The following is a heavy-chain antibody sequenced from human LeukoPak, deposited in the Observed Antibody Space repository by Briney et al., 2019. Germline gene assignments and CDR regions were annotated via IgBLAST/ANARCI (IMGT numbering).Heavy chain of an antibody. CDR1: GGTFSSYA. J-gene: IGHJ6*03. CDR3: ARAKGYGTYYYFYMDV. V-gene: IGHV1-69*05. D-gene: IGHD6-13*01. Sequence: SVKVSCKDSGGTFSSYAISWVRQAPGQGLEWMGRIIPIFGTANYAQKFQGRVTITTDESTSTAYMELSSLRSEDTAVYYCARAKGYGTYYYFYMDVWGKGTTVTVSS. CDR2: IIPIFGTA.